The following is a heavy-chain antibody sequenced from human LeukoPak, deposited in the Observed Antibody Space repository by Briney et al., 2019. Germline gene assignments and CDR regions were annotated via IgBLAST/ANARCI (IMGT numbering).Heavy chain of an antibody. V-gene: IGHV3-7*01. D-gene: IGHD3-16*01. CDR1: GFTFSNYW. J-gene: IGHJ4*02. CDR2: IKKDGSEK. Sequence: PGGSLRLSCSASGFTFSNYWMGCLRRAPGKGLEGVANIKKDGSEKNYVDSVKGRFTISRDNARNSLYLQMNCLRVEDTAVYYCARELWPGDYWGQGTLVTVSS. CDR3: ARELWPGDY.